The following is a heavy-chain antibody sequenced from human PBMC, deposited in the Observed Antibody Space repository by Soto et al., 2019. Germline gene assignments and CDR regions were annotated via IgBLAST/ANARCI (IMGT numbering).Heavy chain of an antibody. CDR3: ARRYGGNSGDY. J-gene: IGHJ4*02. CDR1: GGSISSGGYY. D-gene: IGHD2-21*02. V-gene: IGHV4-31*03. Sequence: QVQLQESGPGLVKPSQTLSLTCTVSGGSISSGGYYWSWIRQHPGKGLEWIGYIYYSGSTYYNPLLKSRVPIAVAASKNQFSLKLSSVTAADTVVYYCARRYGGNSGDYWGQGTLVTVSS. CDR2: IYYSGST.